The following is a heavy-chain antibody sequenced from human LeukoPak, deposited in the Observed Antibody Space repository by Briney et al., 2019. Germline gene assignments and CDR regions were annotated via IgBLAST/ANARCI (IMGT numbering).Heavy chain of an antibody. D-gene: IGHD1-26*01. J-gene: IGHJ4*02. CDR1: GFTFSSYV. CDR2: IGGSGAST. CDR3: AKDIVGATTSID. V-gene: IGHV3-23*01. Sequence: GGSQRLSCAASGFTFSSYVMSWVRQVPGKGLEWVSAIGGSGASTYYADSVKGRFTISRDNSKNTLYLQMNSLRAEDTAVYYCAKDIVGATTSIDWGQGTLVTVSS.